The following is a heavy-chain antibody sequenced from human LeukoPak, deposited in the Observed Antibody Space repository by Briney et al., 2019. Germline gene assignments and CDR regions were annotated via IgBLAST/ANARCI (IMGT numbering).Heavy chain of an antibody. J-gene: IGHJ4*02. CDR1: GFTFSDHH. CDR2: INHSGST. CDR3: ARGSYHLTADY. D-gene: IGHD1-14*01. Sequence: GSLRLSCAASGFTFSDHHMDWVRQPPGQGLEWIGEINHSGSTNYNPSLKSRVTISVDTSKNQFSLKLSSVTAADTAVYYCARGSYHLTADYWGQGTLVTVSS. V-gene: IGHV4-34*01.